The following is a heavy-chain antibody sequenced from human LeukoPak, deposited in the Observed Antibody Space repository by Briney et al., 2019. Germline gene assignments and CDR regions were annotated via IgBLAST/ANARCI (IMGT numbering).Heavy chain of an antibody. CDR2: IHYSGTT. V-gene: IGHV4-59*13. CDR1: GGSISTYY. J-gene: IGHJ4*02. CDR3: ARVGDWNDLVY. Sequence: PSETLSLTCTVSGGSISTYYWSWIRQPPAKGLEWIGYIHYSGTTNYNPSLKSRVTMLLDTSKNQFSLRLTSVSAADTAVYYCARVGDWNDLVYWGQGIRVTVSS. D-gene: IGHD1-1*01.